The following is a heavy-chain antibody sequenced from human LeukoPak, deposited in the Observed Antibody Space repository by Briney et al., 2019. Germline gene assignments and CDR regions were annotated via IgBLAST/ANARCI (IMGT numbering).Heavy chain of an antibody. D-gene: IGHD2/OR15-2a*01. CDR3: ARDRGYFYDQLDY. J-gene: IGHJ4*02. CDR2: ISVSGGVR. CDR1: GYPFSGYS. Sequence: GGSLRLSCVASGYPFSGYSMNWIGQAPGKGLEWVSYISVSGGVRSYADSVKGRFTISRDDARNSLYLQMNSLKDEDTAVYYCARDRGYFYDQLDYWGQGTLVTVSS. V-gene: IGHV3-48*02.